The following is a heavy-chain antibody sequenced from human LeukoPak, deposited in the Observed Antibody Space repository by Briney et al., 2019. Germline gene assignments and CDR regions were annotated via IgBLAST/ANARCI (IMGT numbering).Heavy chain of an antibody. CDR3: ARGGVYSSGSYYLYYFDY. D-gene: IGHD6-19*01. Sequence: GRSLRLSCVASGFTFSSYAMHWVRQAPGKGLEWVALISYDGSNKYYADSVKGRFTISRDNSKNTLYLQMNSLRAEDTALYYWARGGVYSSGSYYLYYFDYWGQGTLVTVSS. V-gene: IGHV3-30-3*01. CDR2: ISYDGSNK. J-gene: IGHJ4*02. CDR1: GFTFSSYA.